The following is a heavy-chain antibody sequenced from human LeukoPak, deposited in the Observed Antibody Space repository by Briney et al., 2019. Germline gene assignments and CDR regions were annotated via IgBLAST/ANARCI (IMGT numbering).Heavy chain of an antibody. Sequence: GGSLRLSCEASGFSFSRSWMSWVRQGPGKGLEWVATINRDGSEKYYVDSVKGRFTISRDNPKNSLYLQMNSLRAEDTAVYYCAKEGGYDHPSDYWGQGTLVTVSS. J-gene: IGHJ4*02. V-gene: IGHV3-7*03. CDR3: AKEGGYDHPSDY. CDR1: GFSFSRSW. CDR2: INRDGSEK. D-gene: IGHD5-12*01.